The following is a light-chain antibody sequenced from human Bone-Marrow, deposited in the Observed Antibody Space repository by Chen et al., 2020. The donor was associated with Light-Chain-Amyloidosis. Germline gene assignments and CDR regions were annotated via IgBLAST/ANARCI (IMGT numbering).Light chain of an antibody. V-gene: IGKV3-20*01. CDR2: GSS. J-gene: IGKJ4*01. CDR1: QTISSNY. CDR3: QQYGTSPLT. Sequence: EIVLPQSPATLSLSPGEGANLSCRASQTISSNYLTWYQQKFGQAPRLLIYGSSSRATVIPDRFTGSGSGTDFTLTINRLEPEDFAMYYCQQYGTSPLTFGGGTKVEIK.